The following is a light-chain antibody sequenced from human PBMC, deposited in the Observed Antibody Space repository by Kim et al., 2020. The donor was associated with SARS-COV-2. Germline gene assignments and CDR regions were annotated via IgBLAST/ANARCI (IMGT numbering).Light chain of an antibody. V-gene: IGLV3-9*01. J-gene: IGLJ1*01. CDR2: RDS. Sequence: YELTQPLSVSVALGQTARITCGGNNIGSKNVHWYQQKPGQAPVLVIYRDSNRPSGIPERFSGSNSGNTATLTISRAPAGDEADYYCQVWDSSTYVFGTGT. CDR1: NIGSKN. CDR3: QVWDSSTYV.